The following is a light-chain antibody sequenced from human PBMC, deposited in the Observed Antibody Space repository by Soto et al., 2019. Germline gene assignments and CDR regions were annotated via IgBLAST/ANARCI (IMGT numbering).Light chain of an antibody. CDR1: SSDLAIYNY. J-gene: IGLJ1*01. CDR2: HVT. CDR3: CSYTDSSYYV. Sequence: QSALTQPASVSGSPGQSITISCTGTSSDLAIYNYVSWYQQQPGKAPKLMIYHVTNRPSGVSTRFSGSRSGTTASLTISGLQAEDEADYYCCSYTDSSYYVFGAGTKLTVL. V-gene: IGLV2-14*03.